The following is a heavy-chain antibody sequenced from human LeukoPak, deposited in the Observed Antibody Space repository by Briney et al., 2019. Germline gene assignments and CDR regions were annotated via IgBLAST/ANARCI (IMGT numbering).Heavy chain of an antibody. CDR1: GVSISSSIYY. V-gene: IGHV4-39*01. CDR2: IYYSGST. D-gene: IGHD6-13*01. J-gene: IGHJ4*02. CDR3: ARRSSSENYFDY. Sequence: SETLSLTCAVSGVSISSSIYYWGWIRQPPGKGREWIGTIYYSGSTYYNPSLKSRVTISVDTSKNQFSLRLSSVTAADTAVYYCARRSSSENYFDYWGQGTLVTVSS.